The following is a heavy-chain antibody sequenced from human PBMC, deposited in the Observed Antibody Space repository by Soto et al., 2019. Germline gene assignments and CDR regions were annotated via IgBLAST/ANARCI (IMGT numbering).Heavy chain of an antibody. J-gene: IGHJ6*02. CDR3: ARDRGILSPTDIVLVPAGPYYYYGMDV. CDR2: IVVGSGNT. Sequence: SVKVSCKASGFTFTSSAMQCLLQASRQRLEWKGWIVVGSGNTNYAQKFQGRVTITADESTSTAYMELSSLRSEDTAVYYCARDRGILSPTDIVLVPAGPYYYYGMDVWAQGTTVNVSS. V-gene: IGHV1-58*02. D-gene: IGHD2-2*01. CDR1: GFTFTSSA.